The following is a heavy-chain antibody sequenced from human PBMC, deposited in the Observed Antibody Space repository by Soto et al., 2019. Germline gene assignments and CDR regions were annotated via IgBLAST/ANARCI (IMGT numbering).Heavy chain of an antibody. CDR2: VYSSGST. Sequence: SETLSLTCTVSGGSITTYYWSWIRQPPGKGLEWIGYVYSSGSTDYNPSLKSRVTISVDTSKNQFSLKLNSATAADTAVYYCARSTWNYYHYWGQGTLVTVS. V-gene: IGHV4-59*01. D-gene: IGHD1-7*01. CDR3: ARSTWNYYHY. CDR1: GGSITTYY. J-gene: IGHJ4*02.